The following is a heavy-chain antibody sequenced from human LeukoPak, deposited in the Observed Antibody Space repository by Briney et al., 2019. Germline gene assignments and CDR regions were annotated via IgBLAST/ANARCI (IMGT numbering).Heavy chain of an antibody. CDR2: IIPIFGTA. V-gene: IGHV1-69*13. Sequence: ASVKVSCKASGGTFSSYAISWVRQAPGQGLEWMGGIIPIFGTANYAQKFQGRVTITADESTSTAYMELSSLRSEDTAVYYCARTTIRITMIVVVIPYGMDVWGQGTTVTVSS. CDR3: ARTTIRITMIVVVIPYGMDV. J-gene: IGHJ6*02. CDR1: GGTFSSYA. D-gene: IGHD3-22*01.